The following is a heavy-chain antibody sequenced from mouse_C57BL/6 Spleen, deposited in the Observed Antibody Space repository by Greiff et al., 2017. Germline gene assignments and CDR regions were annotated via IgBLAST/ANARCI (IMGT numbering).Heavy chain of an antibody. CDR1: GYTFTSYW. V-gene: IGHV1-64*01. CDR3: ARRYDYDGGYYDV. Sequence: QVQLQQPGAELVKPGASVKLSCKASGYTFTSYWMHWVKQRPGQGLEWIGMIHPNSGSTNYNEKFKSKATLTVDKSSSTAYMQLSSLTSEDSAVYYGARRYDYDGGYYDVWGTGTTVTVSS. D-gene: IGHD2-4*01. J-gene: IGHJ1*03. CDR2: IHPNSGST.